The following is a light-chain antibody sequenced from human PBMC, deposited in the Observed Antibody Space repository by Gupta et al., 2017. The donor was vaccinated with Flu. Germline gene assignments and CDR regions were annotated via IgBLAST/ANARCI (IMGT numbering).Light chain of an antibody. CDR3: YSTDTTGNHGV. V-gene: IGLV3-10*01. CDR1: TLPKSF. Sequence: SFELTQPPSVSVSPGQTARITCSGATLPKSFASWYQQKSGQAPVLVLYEDNKHTSGTPVRFSGSTSGSVATLTITGALVEDEAAYFCYSTDTTGNHGVFGGGTKLTVL. CDR2: EDN. J-gene: IGLJ3*02.